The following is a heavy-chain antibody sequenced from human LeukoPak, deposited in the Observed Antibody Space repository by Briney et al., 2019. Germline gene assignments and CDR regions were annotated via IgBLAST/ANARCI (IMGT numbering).Heavy chain of an antibody. Sequence: ASMKVSCKASGYTFTSYDISWVRQAPGQGLEWMGWISTYNGNTNFAQKLQGRVTMTTDTSTSTADMELRGLRSDDSAVYYCATTAKGYCTSTSCLSWFGPWGQGTLGTVSS. CDR1: GYTFTSYD. D-gene: IGHD2-2*01. CDR2: ISTYNGNT. V-gene: IGHV1-18*01. CDR3: ATTAKGYCTSTSCLSWFGP. J-gene: IGHJ5*02.